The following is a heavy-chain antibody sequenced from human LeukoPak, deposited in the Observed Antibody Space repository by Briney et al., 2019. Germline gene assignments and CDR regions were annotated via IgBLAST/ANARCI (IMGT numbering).Heavy chain of an antibody. V-gene: IGHV3-23*01. CDR3: AKDGSVLRYFDWLSSNWFDP. CDR2: ISGSGGST. D-gene: IGHD3-9*01. Sequence: GGSLRLSCAASGFTFSSYAMSWVRQAPGKGLEWVPAISGSGGSTYYADSVKGRFTISRDNSKNTLYLQMNSLRAEDTAVYYCAKDGSVLRYFDWLSSNWFDPWGQGTLVTVSS. J-gene: IGHJ5*02. CDR1: GFTFSSYA.